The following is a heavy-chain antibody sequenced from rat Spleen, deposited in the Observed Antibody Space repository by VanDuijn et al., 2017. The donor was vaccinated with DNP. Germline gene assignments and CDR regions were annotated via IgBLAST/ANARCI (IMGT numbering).Heavy chain of an antibody. J-gene: IGHJ2*01. V-gene: IGHV5-25*01. CDR1: GFTFSNSD. CDR2: ISTSGSST. CDR3: AKDAFDY. Sequence: EVQVVESGGGLVQPGRSMKLSCAASGFTFSNSDMAWVRQAPTKGLEWVATISTSGSSTYYRDSVKGRFTISRDNAKSTLYLQMESLRSEDTATYYCAKDAFDYWGQGVMVTVSS.